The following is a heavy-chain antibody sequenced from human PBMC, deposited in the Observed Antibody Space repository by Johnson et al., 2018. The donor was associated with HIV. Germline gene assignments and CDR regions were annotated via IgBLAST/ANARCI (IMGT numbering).Heavy chain of an antibody. J-gene: IGHJ3*02. CDR2: IHSYETDT. Sequence: VQLVESGGGLVQPGGSLRLSCTASGFTFSDFRMSWVRQAPGKGLVWVSHIHSYETDTTYADSVKGRFTISRDNARNTLYLQLNSLVAEDTAVYYCARGNVGGFDIWGQGTMVTVSS. CDR3: ARGNVGGFDI. D-gene: IGHD1-26*01. V-gene: IGHV3-74*02. CDR1: GFTFSDFR.